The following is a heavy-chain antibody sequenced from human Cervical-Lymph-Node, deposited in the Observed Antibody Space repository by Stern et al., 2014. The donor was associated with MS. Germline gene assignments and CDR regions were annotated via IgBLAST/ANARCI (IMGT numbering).Heavy chain of an antibody. Sequence: QTTLKESGPARVKPTQTVTLTCTFSGFSLSTYGVGVGWIRQPPGKALEWLAFLYWDDEKHYNTSLKARLTIAKDTSRNQVVLTLTNMDPVDTGIYYCARRGHLYRSWDVGYFDSWGQGFPVTVSS. CDR2: LYWDDEK. J-gene: IGHJ4*02. CDR1: GFSLSTYGVG. D-gene: IGHD1-26*01. V-gene: IGHV2-5*02. CDR3: ARRGHLYRSWDVGYFDS.